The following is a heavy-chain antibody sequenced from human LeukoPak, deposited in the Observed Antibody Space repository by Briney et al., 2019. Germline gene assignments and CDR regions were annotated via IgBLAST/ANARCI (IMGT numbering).Heavy chain of an antibody. J-gene: IGHJ4*02. CDR1: GGSISSGSYY. CDR3: ARQSGVPAAPPKSGFDY. D-gene: IGHD2-2*01. CDR2: IYYSGST. V-gene: IGHV4-39*01. Sequence: SSETLSLTCTVSGGSISSGSYYWGWIRQPPGKGLEWIGSIYYSGSTYYNPSLKSRVTISVDTSKNQFSLKLSSVTAADTAVYYCARQSGVPAAPPKSGFDYWGQGTLVTVSS.